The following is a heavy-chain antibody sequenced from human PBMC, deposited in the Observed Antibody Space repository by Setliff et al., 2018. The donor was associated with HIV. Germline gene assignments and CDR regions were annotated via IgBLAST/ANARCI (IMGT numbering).Heavy chain of an antibody. V-gene: IGHV4-59*08. J-gene: IGHJ4*02. Sequence: SETLSLTCTVSGGSISNYYWSWIRQPPGKGQEWIGCGYYSGITHYDPSLKSRVSISVDASKNQFSLRLNSVTVADTAVYFCARSSRGSLRDLDYWGPGTLVTVSS. CDR3: ARSSRGSLRDLDY. D-gene: IGHD2-21*02. CDR2: GYYSGIT. CDR1: GGSISNYY.